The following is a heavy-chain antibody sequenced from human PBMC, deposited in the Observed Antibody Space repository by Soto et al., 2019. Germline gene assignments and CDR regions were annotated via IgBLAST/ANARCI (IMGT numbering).Heavy chain of an antibody. V-gene: IGHV3-30-3*01. CDR3: ARVGRDTAMVAFDY. CDR1: GFTFSSYA. Sequence: GGSLRLSCAASGFTFSSYAMHWVRQAPGKGLEWVAVISYDGSNKYYADSVKGRFTISRDNSKNTLYLQMNSLRAEDTAVYYCARVGRDTAMVAFDYWGQGTLVTVSS. J-gene: IGHJ4*02. CDR2: ISYDGSNK. D-gene: IGHD5-18*01.